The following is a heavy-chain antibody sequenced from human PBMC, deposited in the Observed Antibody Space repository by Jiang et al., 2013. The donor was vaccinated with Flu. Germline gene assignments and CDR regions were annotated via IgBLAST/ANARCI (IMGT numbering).Heavy chain of an antibody. V-gene: IGHV3-11*06. Sequence: VQLLESGGDLVKPGGSLRLSCAASGFIFSDYYMSWVRQAPGRGLEWISYISGSTTYTNYADSVKGRFTISRDNSRNSLYLEMNSLRAEDTAVYYCTRGGRVRGGRGGSRWPAGRTTWGQGTLVHRLL. CDR2: ISGSTTYT. CDR1: GFIFSDYY. D-gene: IGHD3-10*01. CDR3: TRGGRVRGGRGGSRWPAGRTT. J-gene: IGHJ4*02.